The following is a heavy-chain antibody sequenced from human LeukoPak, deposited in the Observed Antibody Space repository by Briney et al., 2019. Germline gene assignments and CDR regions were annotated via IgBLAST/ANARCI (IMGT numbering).Heavy chain of an antibody. CDR3: ARGDYFGSGTSFIDAFDI. D-gene: IGHD3-10*01. J-gene: IGHJ3*02. V-gene: IGHV3-7*01. CDR1: GFTFSNYW. Sequence: GGSLRLSCAASGFTFSNYWMSWVRQALGKGLEWVANIKQYGSEKYYVDSVKGRFTISRDNAKNSLYLQMNSLRAEDTAVYYCARGDYFGSGTSFIDAFDIWGQGTMVTVS. CDR2: IKQYGSEK.